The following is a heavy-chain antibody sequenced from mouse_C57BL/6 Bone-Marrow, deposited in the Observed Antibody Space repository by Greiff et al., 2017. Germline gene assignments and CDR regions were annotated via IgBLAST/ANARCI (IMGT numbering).Heavy chain of an antibody. CDR1: GFSLTSYG. J-gene: IGHJ4*01. CDR2: IWSGGST. Sequence: VKLKESGPGLVQPSQSLSITCTVSGFSLTSYGVHWVRQSPGKGLEWLGVIWSGGSTDYNAAFISRQSISKDNSKSQVFFKMNSLQADHTAIYYCASPDYAYAMDYWGQGTSVTVSS. V-gene: IGHV2-2*01. CDR3: ASPDYAYAMDY. D-gene: IGHD1-1*01.